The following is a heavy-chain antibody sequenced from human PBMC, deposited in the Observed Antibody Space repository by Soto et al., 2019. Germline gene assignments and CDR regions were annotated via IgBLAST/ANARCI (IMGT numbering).Heavy chain of an antibody. CDR3: ASHRGAAPYYSCGMDV. V-gene: IGHV4-59*01. CDR2: IYYTGST. CDR1: GGSISSYY. J-gene: IGHJ6*02. Sequence: QVQLQESGPGLVKPSETLSLTCTVSGGSISSYYWSWIRQPPGKGLEWIGYIYYTGSTNYNPSLRRRVTIPVDTSNDQFSLKLNSLTAADTAVYYCASHRGAAPYYSCGMDVWGQGTTVTVSS. D-gene: IGHD2-15*01.